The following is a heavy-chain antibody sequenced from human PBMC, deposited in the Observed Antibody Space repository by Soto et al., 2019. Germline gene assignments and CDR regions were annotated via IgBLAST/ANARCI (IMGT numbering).Heavy chain of an antibody. CDR3: AREGGSGNYRYYAMDV. J-gene: IGHJ6*02. V-gene: IGHV1-69*12. CDR2: IIPIFGTA. Sequence: QVQLGQSGAEVKKPGSSVKVSCKASGGTFSSYAISWVRQAPGQGLEWMGGIIPIFGTANYAQKFQGRVTITADESTSTAYMELSSLRSEDTAVYYCAREGGSGNYRYYAMDVWGQGTTVTVSS. D-gene: IGHD3-10*01. CDR1: GGTFSSYA.